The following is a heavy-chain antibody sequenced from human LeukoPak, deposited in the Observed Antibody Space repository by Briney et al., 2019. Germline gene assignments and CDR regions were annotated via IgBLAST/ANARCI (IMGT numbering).Heavy chain of an antibody. CDR1: GFTFSSYW. Sequence: GGSLRLSCAASGFTFSSYWMSWVRQAPGKGLEWVANIKQDGSEKDYVDSVKGRFTISRDNAKNSLYLQMNSLRAEDTAVYYCARDHMDYDFWSGYFNYYYYMDVWGKGTTVTVSS. V-gene: IGHV3-7*01. J-gene: IGHJ6*03. CDR3: ARDHMDYDFWSGYFNYYYYMDV. CDR2: IKQDGSEK. D-gene: IGHD3-3*01.